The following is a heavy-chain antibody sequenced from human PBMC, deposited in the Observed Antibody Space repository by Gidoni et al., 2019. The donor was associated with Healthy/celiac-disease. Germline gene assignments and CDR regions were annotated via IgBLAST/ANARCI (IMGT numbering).Heavy chain of an antibody. Sequence: DVQLVESGGVVVQPGGSLRLSCAASGFTFDDYAMHWVRQAPGKGLEWVSLISWDGGSTYYADSVKGRFTISRDNSKNSLYLQMNSLRAEDTALYYCAKDRLPYSSSSHGDYWGQGTLVTVSS. CDR3: AKDRLPYSSSSHGDY. J-gene: IGHJ4*02. D-gene: IGHD6-13*01. CDR1: GFTFDDYA. V-gene: IGHV3-43D*03. CDR2: ISWDGGST.